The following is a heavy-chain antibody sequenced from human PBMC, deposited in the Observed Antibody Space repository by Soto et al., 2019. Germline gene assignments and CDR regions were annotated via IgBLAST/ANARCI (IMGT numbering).Heavy chain of an antibody. CDR2: IKWDASEK. CDR1: GFTFGSYW. J-gene: IGHJ4*01. V-gene: IGHV3-7*01. Sequence: GGSLRLSCAAPGFTFGSYWMSWVRQAPGKGLEWLATIKWDASEKKYVDSVKGRFTMSRDNAKNSLYLQMDSLRAEDTAVYYCARDSGYRSVTSVTHSLDFWGHGTLVTVSS. D-gene: IGHD4-17*01. CDR3: ARDSGYRSVTSVTHSLDF.